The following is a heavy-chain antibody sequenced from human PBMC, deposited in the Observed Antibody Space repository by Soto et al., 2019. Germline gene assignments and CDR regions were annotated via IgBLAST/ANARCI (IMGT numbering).Heavy chain of an antibody. J-gene: IGHJ4*02. D-gene: IGHD2-2*01. CDR3: ARLINWKTTSCYFDY. CDR2: VYYSGTT. CDR1: GDRISISRYY. Sequence: SETRPLTCTFSGDRISISRYYFARVPQPPGKGLEWIGSVYYSGTTYYNPSLKSRVTISEDTSKNQFSLKLSSVTAADTAVFYCARLINWKTTSCYFDYWGQGTLVTLSS. V-gene: IGHV4-39*01.